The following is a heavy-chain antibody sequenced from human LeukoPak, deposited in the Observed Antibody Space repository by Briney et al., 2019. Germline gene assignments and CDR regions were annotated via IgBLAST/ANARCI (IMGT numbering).Heavy chain of an antibody. J-gene: IGHJ4*02. CDR3: ARDPKYYGSGSYYDY. D-gene: IGHD3-10*01. CDR2: ISSSSSYI. CDR1: GFTFSNYD. Sequence: GGSLRLSCAASGFTFSNYDMHWVRQAPGKGLEWVSAISSSSSYIYYADSIKGRFTISRDNSKNTLYLQMNSLRAEDTAVYYCARDPKYYGSGSYYDYWGQGTLVTVSS. V-gene: IGHV3-21*01.